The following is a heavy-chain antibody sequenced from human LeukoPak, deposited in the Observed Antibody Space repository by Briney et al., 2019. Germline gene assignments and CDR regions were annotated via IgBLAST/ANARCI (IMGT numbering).Heavy chain of an antibody. D-gene: IGHD1-26*01. CDR3: ARDVAGSLDY. V-gene: IGHV3-7*01. Sequence: GGSLRLSCAASGFTFSSYWMAWVRQAPGKGLEWVANIKGDESARHQADSVEGRFTISRDNTRNSLYLQMTNLRGDDTAVYYCARDVAGSLDYWGQGTLVTVSS. CDR1: GFTFSSYW. CDR2: IKGDESAR. J-gene: IGHJ4*02.